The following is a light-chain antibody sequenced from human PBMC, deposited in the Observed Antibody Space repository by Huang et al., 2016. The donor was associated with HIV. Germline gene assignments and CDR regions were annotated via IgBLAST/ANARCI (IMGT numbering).Light chain of an antibody. V-gene: IGKV3-20*01. Sequence: EIVLTQSPGTLSLSPGERAPLSCRASQSVSSTYLAWYQQKPGQAPRLLIYGASSRATGIRDRFSGSGSGTDFTLTISRLEPEDFAVYYCQQYGSSFLYTFGQGTKLEIK. CDR2: GAS. CDR1: QSVSSTY. J-gene: IGKJ2*01. CDR3: QQYGSSFLYT.